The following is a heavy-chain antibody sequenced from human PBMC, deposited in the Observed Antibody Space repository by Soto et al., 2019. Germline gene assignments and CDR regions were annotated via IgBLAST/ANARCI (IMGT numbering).Heavy chain of an antibody. V-gene: IGHV3-73*01. CDR1: GFIFTDSS. CDR2: IRSKANSYAT. Sequence: EVQLVESGGGLVQPGGSLKLSCAASGFIFTDSSIHWVRQASGKGLEWVGRIRSKANSYATAYAASVKGRFNISRDDSKNTAYLQMNSLKPEDTAIYYCTRDDIVLVPAAEDAFDIWGQGTMVIVSS. J-gene: IGHJ3*02. CDR3: TRDDIVLVPAAEDAFDI. D-gene: IGHD2-2*01.